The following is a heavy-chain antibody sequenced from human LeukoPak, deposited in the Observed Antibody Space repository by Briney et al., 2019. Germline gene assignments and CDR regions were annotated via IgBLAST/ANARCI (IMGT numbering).Heavy chain of an antibody. CDR2: IRYDGSNK. J-gene: IGHJ6*02. CDR1: GFTFSSYG. V-gene: IGHV3-30*02. Sequence: GGSLRLSCAASGFTFSSYGMHWVRQAPGKGLEWVAFIRYDGSNKYYADSVKGRFTISRDNSKNTLYLQMNSLRAEDTAVYYCAKDTFRIYYYYGMDVWGQGTTVTVSS. CDR3: AKDTFRIYYYYGMDV. D-gene: IGHD2/OR15-2a*01.